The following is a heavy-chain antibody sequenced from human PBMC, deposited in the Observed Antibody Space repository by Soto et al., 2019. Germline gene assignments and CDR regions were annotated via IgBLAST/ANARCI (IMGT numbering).Heavy chain of an antibody. CDR1: GLSFGSYG. CDR3: AKSRGVDNYYYGMDV. J-gene: IGHJ6*02. D-gene: IGHD3-10*01. V-gene: IGHV3-30*18. CDR2: ISYDGSKK. Sequence: GGSLRLSCVVSGLSFGSYGMHWVRQAPGKGLEWVALISYDGSKKYYMDSVKGRFTISRDNSLGTLFLQMISLRPEDTAVYYCAKSRGVDNYYYGMDVWGQGTTVTVSS.